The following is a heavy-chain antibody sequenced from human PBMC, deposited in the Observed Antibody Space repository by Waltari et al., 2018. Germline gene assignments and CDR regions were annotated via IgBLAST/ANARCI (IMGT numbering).Heavy chain of an antibody. V-gene: IGHV4-59*01. D-gene: IGHD2-21*02. J-gene: IGHJ5*02. CDR3: ARGGGGDWEWFDP. CDR2: IYYTGST. Sequence: VQLQESGPSLLKPSETLSLIGTVSGGSISGFYWSWVRQPPGKGLEWIGNIYYTGSTNFNPSLKSRVTMSVDTSKTQFSLKLSFVTAADTAFYYCARGGGGDWEWFDPWGQGTLVTVSS. CDR1: GGSISGFY.